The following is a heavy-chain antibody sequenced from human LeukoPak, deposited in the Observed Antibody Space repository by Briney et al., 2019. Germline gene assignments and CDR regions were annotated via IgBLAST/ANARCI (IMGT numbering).Heavy chain of an antibody. Sequence: RASVRVSCTASGYTFSDYYIHWVRQAPGQGLEWMGWINPKNSGTKYAQKFQGWITMTTDTSTSTAYMELTSLRSNDTAVYYCARVTVTTLFDHWGPGTLVTVSS. CDR2: INPKNSGT. CDR3: ARVTVTTLFDH. CDR1: GYTFSDYY. J-gene: IGHJ4*02. V-gene: IGHV1-2*04. D-gene: IGHD4-17*01.